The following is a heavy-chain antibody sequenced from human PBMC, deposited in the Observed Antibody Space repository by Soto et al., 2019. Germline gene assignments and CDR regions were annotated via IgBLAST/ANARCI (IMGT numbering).Heavy chain of an antibody. Sequence: GGSLRLSCAASGFTFSSYAMSWVRQAPGKGLEWVSAISGSGGSTYYADSVKGRFTISRDNSKNTLYLQMNSLRAEDTAVYYCANVGPVVRGYCTNGVCYPFDYWGQGTLVTVSS. CDR3: ANVGPVVRGYCTNGVCYPFDY. D-gene: IGHD2-8*01. J-gene: IGHJ4*02. V-gene: IGHV3-23*01. CDR2: ISGSGGST. CDR1: GFTFSSYA.